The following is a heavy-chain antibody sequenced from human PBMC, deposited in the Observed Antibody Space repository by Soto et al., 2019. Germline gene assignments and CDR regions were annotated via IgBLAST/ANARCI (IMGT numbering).Heavy chain of an antibody. Sequence: GGSLRLSCAASGFTFSSYAMSWVRQAPGKGLEWVSTISGSGGSTYYADSVKGRFTISRDNSKNTLYLQMNSLRAEDTAVYYCAKDGYGSSTSWYLPHQLDYYYYYYMDVWGKGTTVTVSS. CDR1: GFTFSSYA. D-gene: IGHD2-2*01. V-gene: IGHV3-23*01. J-gene: IGHJ6*03. CDR2: ISGSGGST. CDR3: AKDGYGSSTSWYLPHQLDYYYYYYMDV.